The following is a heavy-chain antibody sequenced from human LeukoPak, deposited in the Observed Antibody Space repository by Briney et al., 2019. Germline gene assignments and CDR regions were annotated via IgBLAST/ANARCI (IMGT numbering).Heavy chain of an antibody. CDR1: GFTVSSNY. CDR2: IYSGGST. V-gene: IGHV3-66*02. Sequence: GGSLRLSCAASGFTVSSNYMSWGRQAPGKGLEWVSVIYSGGSTYYADSVKGRFTISRDNSKNTLYLQMNSLRAEDTAVYYCARDGGDDYYYYGMDVWGQGTTVTVSS. CDR3: ARDGGDDYYYYGMDV. J-gene: IGHJ6*02. D-gene: IGHD2-21*02.